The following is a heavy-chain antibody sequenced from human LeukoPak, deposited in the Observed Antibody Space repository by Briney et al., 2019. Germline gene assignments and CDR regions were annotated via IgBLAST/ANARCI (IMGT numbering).Heavy chain of an antibody. V-gene: IGHV4-59*12. D-gene: IGHD6-25*01. Sequence: PSETLSLTCTVSGGSISSYYWSWIRQPPGKGLEWIGYIYYSGSANYNPSLKSRVTISVDTSKNQFSLKLSSVTAADTAVYYCARAPYSSACFDSWGQGTLVTVSS. CDR3: ARAPYSSACFDS. J-gene: IGHJ4*02. CDR1: GGSISSYY. CDR2: IYYSGSA.